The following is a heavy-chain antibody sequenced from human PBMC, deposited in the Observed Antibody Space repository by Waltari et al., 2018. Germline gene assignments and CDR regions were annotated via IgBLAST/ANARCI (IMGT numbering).Heavy chain of an antibody. J-gene: IGHJ6*02. Sequence: QLQLQESGPGLVKPSETLSLTCTVSGGSISSSNYYWGCIRQPPGKGLEWIGSIYYRGSSYYNPSLKSRVTMSVDTSMSQFSLRLSAATAADTAVYYCATTGTYYGSGYYYGMDVWGQGTTVTVSS. CDR1: GGSISSSNYY. D-gene: IGHD3-10*01. CDR3: ATTGTYYGSGYYYGMDV. CDR2: IYYRGSS. V-gene: IGHV4-39*01.